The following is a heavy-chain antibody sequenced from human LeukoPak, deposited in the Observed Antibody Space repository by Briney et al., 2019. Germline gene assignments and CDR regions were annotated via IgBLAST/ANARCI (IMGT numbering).Heavy chain of an antibody. Sequence: GASVKVSCKASGYSFADYYMHWVRQAPGQGLEWMGWINPNSGGTNYAQKFQGRVTMTRDTSISTAYMELSRLRSDDTAVYYCARLEGYSYGRGGYDYWGQGTLVTVSS. D-gene: IGHD5-18*01. V-gene: IGHV1-2*02. CDR3: ARLEGYSYGRGGYDY. CDR2: INPNSGGT. J-gene: IGHJ4*02. CDR1: GYSFADYY.